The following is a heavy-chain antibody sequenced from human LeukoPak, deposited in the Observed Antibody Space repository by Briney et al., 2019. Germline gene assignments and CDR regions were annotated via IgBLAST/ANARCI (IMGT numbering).Heavy chain of an antibody. CDR1: GFTFSSYG. D-gene: IGHD4-17*01. CDR3: ARANGDYLAWYFDL. V-gene: IGHV3-21*01. Sequence: GGSLRLSCAASGFTFSSYGMNWVRQAPGKGLEWVSSISSSSSYIYYADSVKGRFTISRDNAKNSLYLQMNSLRAEDTAVYYCARANGDYLAWYFDLWGRGTLVTVSS. CDR2: ISSSSSYI. J-gene: IGHJ2*01.